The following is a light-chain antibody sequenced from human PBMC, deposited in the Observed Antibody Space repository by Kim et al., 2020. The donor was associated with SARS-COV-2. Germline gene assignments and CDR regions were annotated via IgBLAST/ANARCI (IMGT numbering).Light chain of an antibody. Sequence: GRSITISRNGTSSDVGGYNYVSWYQQHPGKAPKLMIYDVSKRPSGVSNRFSGSKSGNTASLTISGLQAEDEADYYCSSYTSSSTVVFGGGTQLTVL. J-gene: IGLJ2*01. V-gene: IGLV2-14*04. CDR1: SSDVGGYNY. CDR3: SSYTSSSTVV. CDR2: DVS.